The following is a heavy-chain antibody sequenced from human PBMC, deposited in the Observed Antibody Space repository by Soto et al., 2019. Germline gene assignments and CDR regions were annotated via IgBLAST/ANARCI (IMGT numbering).Heavy chain of an antibody. V-gene: IGHV1-3*01. D-gene: IGHD2-21*02. Sequence: ASVKVSCKASGYTLTSYAIGWVRQAPGQGLEWMGWISAGNGNTKYAQKLQGRVTMTRDTSASTAYMELSSLRSEDTAVYYCARSIVVVTALDYWGQGTLVTVSS. CDR2: ISAGNGNT. CDR3: ARSIVVVTALDY. CDR1: GYTLTSYA. J-gene: IGHJ4*02.